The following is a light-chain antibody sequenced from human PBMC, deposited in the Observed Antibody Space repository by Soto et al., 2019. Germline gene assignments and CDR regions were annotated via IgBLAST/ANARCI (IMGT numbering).Light chain of an antibody. CDR1: QTVSANY. J-gene: IGKJ3*01. CDR3: QQYGRSPH. CDR2: GAS. Sequence: LVLTQSPGTLSLSPWERATLSCRASQTVSANYLAWYQQKAGQAPRLLIYGASSRATGIPDRFSGSGSGTDFTLTISRLEPEDFAVYYCQQYGRSPHFGPGTKVDIK. V-gene: IGKV3-20*01.